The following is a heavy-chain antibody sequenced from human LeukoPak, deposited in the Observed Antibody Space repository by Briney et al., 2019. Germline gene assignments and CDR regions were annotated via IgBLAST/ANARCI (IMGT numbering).Heavy chain of an antibody. CDR1: GFTFSSYS. D-gene: IGHD3-22*01. V-gene: IGHV3-30*03. CDR2: ISYDGSNK. Sequence: PGGSLRLSCAASGFTFSSYSMNWVRQAPGKGLEWVAVISYDGSNKYYADSVKGRFTISRDNSKNTLYLQMNSLRAEDTAVYYCARWNTYYYDSSGYFGSYGMDVWGQGTTVTVSS. CDR3: ARWNTYYYDSSGYFGSYGMDV. J-gene: IGHJ6*02.